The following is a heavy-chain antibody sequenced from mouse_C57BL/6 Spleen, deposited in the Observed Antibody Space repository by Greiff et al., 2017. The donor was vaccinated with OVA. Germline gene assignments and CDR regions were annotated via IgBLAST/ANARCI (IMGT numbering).Heavy chain of an antibody. D-gene: IGHD2-10*02. V-gene: IGHV1-82*01. Sequence: QVQLQQSGPELVKPGASVKISCKASGYAFSSSWMNWVKQRPGKGLEWIGRIYPGDGDTNYNGKFKGKATLTADKSSSTAYMQLSSLTSEDSAVYFCARERYGKEAMDYWGQGTSVTVSS. CDR2: IYPGDGDT. CDR1: GYAFSSSW. J-gene: IGHJ4*01. CDR3: ARERYGKEAMDY.